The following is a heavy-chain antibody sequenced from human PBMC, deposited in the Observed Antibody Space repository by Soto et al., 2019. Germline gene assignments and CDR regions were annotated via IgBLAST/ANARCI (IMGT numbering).Heavy chain of an antibody. CDR3: ARHPSGSSFDY. Sequence: QLQLQESGPGLVKPSETLSLTCIVSGVSISSSSHFWSWIRQPPGKGLEWIGTIYYSGTTYYNPSLQSRVTLSVDTSKNQCSLKLSSASAADTAVYYCARHPSGSSFDYWGQGTLVTVSS. V-gene: IGHV4-39*01. D-gene: IGHD1-26*01. CDR1: GVSISSSSHF. CDR2: IYYSGTT. J-gene: IGHJ4*02.